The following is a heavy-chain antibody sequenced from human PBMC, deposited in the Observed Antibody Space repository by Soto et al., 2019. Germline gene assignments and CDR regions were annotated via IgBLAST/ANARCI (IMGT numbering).Heavy chain of an antibody. CDR1: GFTFRNYG. CDR2: IGIGSSTK. V-gene: IGHV3-48*01. CDR3: ARDQLYYNDISGRPLNAFDV. D-gene: IGHD3-22*01. Sequence: PGGSLRLSCAASGFTFRNYGMNWVRQAPGKGLEWVSYIGIGSSTKYYADYVKGRITNSRENAKNSLYLQMKSLRADDTALYYCARDQLYYNDISGRPLNAFDVWGQGTMVTVSS. J-gene: IGHJ3*01.